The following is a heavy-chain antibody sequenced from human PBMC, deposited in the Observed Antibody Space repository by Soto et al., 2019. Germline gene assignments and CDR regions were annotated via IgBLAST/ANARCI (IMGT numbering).Heavy chain of an antibody. V-gene: IGHV4-30-2*03. J-gene: IGHJ4*02. CDR2: IFYSGST. Sequence: TLSLTCAVSGGSISSGGYSWGWIRQPPGKGLEWIGSIFYSGSTYYNPSLKSRVTMSVDTSKNQFSLKLSSVTAADTAVYYCARVLRYFDWLSIDYWGQGTLVTVSS. CDR1: GGSISSGGYS. D-gene: IGHD3-9*01. CDR3: ARVLRYFDWLSIDY.